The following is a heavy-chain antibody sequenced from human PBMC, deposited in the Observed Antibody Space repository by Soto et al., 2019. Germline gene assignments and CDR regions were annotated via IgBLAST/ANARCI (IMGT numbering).Heavy chain of an antibody. J-gene: IGHJ4*02. Sequence: GGSLRLSCAASGFPFSSYVMSWVRQAPGKGLEWVSGISGGGSNTFYADSVKGRFTISRDNSKNTLPLQMNSLGAEDTAVYYCAKDSNKYSSSLRGRYFDYWGQGIGVTVSS. CDR3: AKDSNKYSSSLRGRYFDY. CDR2: ISGGGSNT. D-gene: IGHD4-4*01. CDR1: GFPFSSYV. V-gene: IGHV3-23*01.